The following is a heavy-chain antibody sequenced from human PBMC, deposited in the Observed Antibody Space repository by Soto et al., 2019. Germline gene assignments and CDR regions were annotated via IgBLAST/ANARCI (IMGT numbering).Heavy chain of an antibody. V-gene: IGHV1-2*04. D-gene: IGHD3-3*01. CDR2: INPNCGAT. CDR3: AREKYDFWSGFQTPLGMDV. Sequence: ATVKVSCKASGDTFSSYAISWVRQAPGQGIEWMGWINPNCGATNYAQKFQGWVTMTRDTSISTAYMELSRLRSDDTAVYYCAREKYDFWSGFQTPLGMDVWGQGTTVTVSS. J-gene: IGHJ6*02. CDR1: GDTFSSYA.